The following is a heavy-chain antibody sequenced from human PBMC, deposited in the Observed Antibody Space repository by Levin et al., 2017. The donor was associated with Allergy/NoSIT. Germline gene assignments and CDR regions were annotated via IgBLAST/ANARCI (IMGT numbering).Heavy chain of an antibody. V-gene: IGHV4-31*11. CDR1: GASITSGIYY. J-gene: IGHJ4*02. Sequence: SETLSLTCVVSGASITSGIYYWNWIRQSPGKGLEWIGFIYYNGNTYYNPSLKSRVTMSVDTSKTLFSLNLRSVTASDTAVYFCARLVAVSGLYYFDYWGQGTLVTVSS. D-gene: IGHD6-19*01. CDR2: IYYNGNT. CDR3: ARLVAVSGLYYFDY.